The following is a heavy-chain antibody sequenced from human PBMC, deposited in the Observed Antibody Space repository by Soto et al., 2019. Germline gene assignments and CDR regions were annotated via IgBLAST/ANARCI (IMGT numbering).Heavy chain of an antibody. Sequence: SGESLKISCQAFEYSFPIYWISWVRQMPGAGLEWMGRVDPNDSFATYSPSFQGHVTISVDKSTNIVYLQWRSLRASDTATYYCARHQSGSGNSNFDFWGQGTPVTVSS. CDR1: EYSFPIYW. CDR2: VDPNDSFA. V-gene: IGHV5-10-1*01. J-gene: IGHJ4*02. CDR3: ARHQSGSGNSNFDF. D-gene: IGHD3-10*01.